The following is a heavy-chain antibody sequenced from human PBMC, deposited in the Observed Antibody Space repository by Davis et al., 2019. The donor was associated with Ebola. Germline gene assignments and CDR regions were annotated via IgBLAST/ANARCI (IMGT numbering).Heavy chain of an antibody. J-gene: IGHJ4*02. Sequence: GESLKISCTASGFTVSSNHMSWVRQAPGKGLEGVPVIYDQSTAYADAVRGRFIISRDKSNNTLYLEMSSLRVDDTAVYYCATTQWVREFDNWGQGTLVTVSS. V-gene: IGHV3-53*05. CDR3: ATTQWVREFDN. CDR1: GFTVSSNH. CDR2: IYDQST. D-gene: IGHD1-26*01.